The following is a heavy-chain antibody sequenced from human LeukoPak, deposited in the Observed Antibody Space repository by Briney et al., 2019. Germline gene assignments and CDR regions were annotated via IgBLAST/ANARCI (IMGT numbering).Heavy chain of an antibody. J-gene: IGHJ4*02. Sequence: GGSLRLSCAASGFTFSTYWMSWVRQAPGKGLEWVANIKPDGSEKHYVDSVKGRLTIARDNAKNSLYLQMNSLSAEDTGVYYCATMHYYASPYWGQGALVTVSS. CDR1: GFTFSTYW. V-gene: IGHV3-7*03. CDR3: ATMHYYASPY. CDR2: IKPDGSEK. D-gene: IGHD3-3*01.